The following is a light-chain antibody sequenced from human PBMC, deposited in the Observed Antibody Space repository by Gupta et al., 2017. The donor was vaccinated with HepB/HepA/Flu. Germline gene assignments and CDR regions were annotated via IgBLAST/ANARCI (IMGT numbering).Light chain of an antibody. CDR2: KDT. CDR1: ALPSKF. Sequence: SYELTLPPSVSVVPGQTNRITCSGDALPSKFVCWYPQKPGQPPVLVIYKDTQRPSGIPERFSGSSSGTTVTLTISGVQAEDEADYYCQSEESSGNYVVFGGGTKLTVL. V-gene: IGLV3-25*03. CDR3: QSEESSGNYVV. J-gene: IGLJ2*01.